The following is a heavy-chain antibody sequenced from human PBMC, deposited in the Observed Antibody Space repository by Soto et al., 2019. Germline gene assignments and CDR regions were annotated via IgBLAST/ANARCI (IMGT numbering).Heavy chain of an antibody. CDR3: ARDLEIYYDILTGYSPSYYYYMDV. CDR2: IIPIFGKA. J-gene: IGHJ6*03. D-gene: IGHD3-9*01. Sequence: SVKVSCKASGGTFSSYAISWVRQAPGQRIEWMGGIIPIFGKANYAQKFQGRVKITTDKSASTAYMELSSLRSEDTAVYYCARDLEIYYDILTGYSPSYYYYMDVWGKGTTVTVSS. CDR1: GGTFSSYA. V-gene: IGHV1-69*05.